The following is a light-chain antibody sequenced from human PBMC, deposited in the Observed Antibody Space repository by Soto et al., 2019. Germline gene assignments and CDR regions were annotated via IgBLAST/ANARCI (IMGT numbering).Light chain of an antibody. CDR2: AAS. J-gene: IGKJ2*01. Sequence: TQSPAALSAPVIDRVIITCRASQDIRVDVGWLQQKPGHAPNLLIYAASTLHTGVPSRFAGSGSGTDFTLTINDLQAEDVAPYFCLQDSDLPNTFGEGSRLDTK. CDR3: LQDSDLPNT. CDR1: QDIRVD. V-gene: IGKV1-6*01.